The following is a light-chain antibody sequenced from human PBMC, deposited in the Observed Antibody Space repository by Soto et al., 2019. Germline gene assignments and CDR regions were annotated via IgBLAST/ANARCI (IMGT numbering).Light chain of an antibody. Sequence: SVLTQPPPLSGSPGLRVTFSLPWSSSNNGAGYDVHWYQQLPGTAPKLLIYGNSNRPSGVPDRFSGSKSGTSASLAITGLQAEDEADYYCQSYDSSLSGYVFGTGTKVTVL. V-gene: IGLV1-40*01. CDR2: GNS. CDR3: QSYDSSLSGYV. CDR1: SSNNGAGYD. J-gene: IGLJ1*01.